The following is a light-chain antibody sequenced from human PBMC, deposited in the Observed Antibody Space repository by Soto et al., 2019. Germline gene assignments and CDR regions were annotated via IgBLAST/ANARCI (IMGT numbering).Light chain of an antibody. J-gene: IGLJ1*01. Sequence: QSVLTQPPSASGSPGQSVTISCTGTSSDVGGYNYVSWYQQHPGKAPKLMIFEVTNRPSGIPDRFSGSKSGNTASLTVSGLQAEDFADYYCRSYAETIYFYVFGTGTNVTVL. CDR1: SSDVGGYNY. CDR3: RSYAETIYFYV. CDR2: EVT. V-gene: IGLV2-8*01.